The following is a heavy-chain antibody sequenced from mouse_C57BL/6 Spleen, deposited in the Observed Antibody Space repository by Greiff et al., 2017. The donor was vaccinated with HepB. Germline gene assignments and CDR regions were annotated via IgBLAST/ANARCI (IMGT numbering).Heavy chain of an antibody. CDR2: IDPSDSYT. V-gene: IGHV1-69*01. J-gene: IGHJ1*03. Sequence: VQLQQPGAELVMPGASVKLSCKASGYTFTSYWMHWVKQRPGQGLEWIGEIDPSDSYTNYNQKFKGKSTLTVDKSSSTAYMQLSSLTSEDSAVYYCARRVGAGYFDVWGTGTTVTVSS. CDR1: GYTFTSYW. D-gene: IGHD1-1*01. CDR3: ARRVGAGYFDV.